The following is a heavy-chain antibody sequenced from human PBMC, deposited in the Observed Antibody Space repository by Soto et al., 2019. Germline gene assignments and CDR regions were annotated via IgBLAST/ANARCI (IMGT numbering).Heavy chain of an antibody. CDR3: ARSIVVVTALDY. CDR2: INAGNGNT. V-gene: IGHV1-3*05. Sequence: QVQLVQSGAEEKKPGASVKVSSKASGYTFTSYAMHWVRQAPGQRLEWMGWINAGNGNTKYSQKFQGRVTITRDTSASKAYMELSSLRSEDTAVYYCARSIVVVTALDYWGQGTLVTVSS. CDR1: GYTFTSYA. D-gene: IGHD2-21*02. J-gene: IGHJ4*02.